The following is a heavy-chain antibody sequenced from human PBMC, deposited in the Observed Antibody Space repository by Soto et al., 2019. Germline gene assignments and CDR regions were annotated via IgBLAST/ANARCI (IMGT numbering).Heavy chain of an antibody. Sequence: QVQLVESGGGVVQPGRSLRLSCAASGFTFSSYGMHWVRQAPGKGLEWVAVISYDGSNKYYADSVKGRFTISRDNSKNPLYLQMNSLRAEDTAVYYCAKARWYSLDYFDYWGQGTLVTVSS. V-gene: IGHV3-30*18. D-gene: IGHD6-13*01. CDR2: ISYDGSNK. J-gene: IGHJ4*02. CDR1: GFTFSSYG. CDR3: AKARWYSLDYFDY.